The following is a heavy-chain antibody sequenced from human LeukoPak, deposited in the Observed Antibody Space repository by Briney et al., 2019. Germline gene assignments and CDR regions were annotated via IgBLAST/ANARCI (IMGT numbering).Heavy chain of an antibody. J-gene: IGHJ5*02. Sequence: SETLSLTCTVSGGSISSGDYYWSWIRQPPGKGLEWIAYMYYSGSTYYNPSLKSRVTMSADTSKNQLSLKLSSVTAADTAVYYCARPYYYDSRIDPWGQGILVAASS. V-gene: IGHV4-30-4*01. D-gene: IGHD3-22*01. CDR3: ARPYYYDSRIDP. CDR2: MYYSGST. CDR1: GGSISSGDYY.